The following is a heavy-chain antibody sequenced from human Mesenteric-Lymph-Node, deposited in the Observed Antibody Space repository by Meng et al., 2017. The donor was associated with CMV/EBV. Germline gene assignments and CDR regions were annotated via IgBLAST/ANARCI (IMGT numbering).Heavy chain of an antibody. J-gene: IGHJ6*02. CDR2: IYSGGSGT. CDR1: GFTFSTYA. D-gene: IGHD2-2*01. CDR3: TRARAHCSSTTCYSDYYGMDV. V-gene: IGHV3-23*03. Sequence: GESLKISCAASGFTFSTYAMSWVRQAPGKGLEWVSVIYSGGSGTYYADSVKGRFTISRDDSKNTLYLQMNSLRTEDTAVYFCTRARAHCSSTTCYSDYYGMDVWGQGTTVTVSS.